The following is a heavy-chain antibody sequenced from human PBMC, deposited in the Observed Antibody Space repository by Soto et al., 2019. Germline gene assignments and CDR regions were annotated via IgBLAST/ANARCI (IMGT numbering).Heavy chain of an antibody. J-gene: IGHJ4*02. D-gene: IGHD3-3*01. Sequence: GESMKIPCKPSGNSFTSYWIIWVRLMPGKGLEWMGRIDHSDSYTNYSPSFQGHVTISADKSISTAYLQWSSLKASDTAMYYCARHSSGSGYYYYWGQGTLVTVSS. V-gene: IGHV5-10-1*01. CDR3: ARHSSGSGYYYY. CDR2: IDHSDSYT. CDR1: GNSFTSYW.